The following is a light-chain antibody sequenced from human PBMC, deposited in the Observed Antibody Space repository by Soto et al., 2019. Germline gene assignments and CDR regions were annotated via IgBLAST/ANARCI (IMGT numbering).Light chain of an antibody. CDR2: DAS. CDR3: QQYNSYPWT. Sequence: DIQMTQSPSTLSASVGDRVTITCRASQSISSWLAWYQQKPGKAPKLLIYDASSLERGVPSRFSGSGSGKEFTLTISSLQPDDFATYYCQQYNSYPWTFGQGTKVEIK. V-gene: IGKV1-5*01. J-gene: IGKJ1*01. CDR1: QSISSW.